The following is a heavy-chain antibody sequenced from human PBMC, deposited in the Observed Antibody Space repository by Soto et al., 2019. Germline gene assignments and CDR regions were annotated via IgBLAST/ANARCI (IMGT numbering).Heavy chain of an antibody. J-gene: IGHJ4*02. CDR3: ARLVLYHDSGGYYSRSWYFDY. V-gene: IGHV4-31*03. D-gene: IGHD3-22*01. Sequence: SETLSLTCTVSGDSISSGGFYWTWIRQHPGKCLEWIGNIYNSGRTYYNPSLKSRVSISEDTSENQFSLRLSSVTAADTAVYYCARLVLYHDSGGYYSRSWYFDYWGQGTLVTVYS. CDR2: IYNSGRT. CDR1: GDSISSGGFY.